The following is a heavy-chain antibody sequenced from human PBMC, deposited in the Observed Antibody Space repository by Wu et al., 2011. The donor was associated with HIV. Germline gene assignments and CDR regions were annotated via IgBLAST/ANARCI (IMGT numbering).Heavy chain of an antibody. CDR3: ARGLYGPTSRGYGMDV. CDR2: IIPMFGTP. Sequence: QVQLVQSGAEVKKPGASVKVSCKASGYPFTSDYLHWVRQAPGQGLEWMGRIIPMFGTPNYARKFQGRVTITADESTSTAYMELSSLRSEDTAVYYCARGLYGPTSRGYGMDVWGQGTTFTVSS. V-gene: IGHV1-69*18. CDR1: GYPFTSDY. J-gene: IGHJ6*02. D-gene: IGHD2/OR15-2a*01.